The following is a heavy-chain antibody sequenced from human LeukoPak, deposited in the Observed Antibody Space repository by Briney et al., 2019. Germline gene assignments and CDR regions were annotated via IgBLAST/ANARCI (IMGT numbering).Heavy chain of an antibody. V-gene: IGHV3-66*01. CDR1: GLTVGFKC. J-gene: IGHJ4*02. CDR3: AARPYCKGGPYVGF. CDR2: IYSGGSS. D-gene: IGHD3-16*01. Sequence: PGGSLRLSCAASGLTVGFKCMIWVRQAPAKGLHGVSIIYSGGSSYYADSVKDRLTVSSDTSNNTLYLQMNSLRAEDTAVYYCAARPYCKGGPYVGFWGQGTLVTISS.